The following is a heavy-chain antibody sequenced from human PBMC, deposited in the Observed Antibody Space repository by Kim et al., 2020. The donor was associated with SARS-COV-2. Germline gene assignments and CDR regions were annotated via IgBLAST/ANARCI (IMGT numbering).Heavy chain of an antibody. J-gene: IGHJ4*02. D-gene: IGHD3-10*02. V-gene: IGHV4-39*07. Sequence: SETLSLTCTVSGGSLRSENDNYWGWIRQPPGKGLEWIGSVYYSGSTYYSPSLKSRVSISADKSKSQVSLTMTSVTVADTAVYYCVMFAGHWGQGTLVIVS. CDR2: VYYSGST. CDR3: VMFAGH. CDR1: GGSLRSENDNY.